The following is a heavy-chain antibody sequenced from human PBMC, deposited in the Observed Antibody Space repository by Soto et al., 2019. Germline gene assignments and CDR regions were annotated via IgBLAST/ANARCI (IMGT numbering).Heavy chain of an antibody. J-gene: IGHJ4*02. Sequence: GGSLRLSCAASGFTFSSYAMSWVRQAPGKGLEWVSAISGSGGSTYYADSVKGRFTISRDNSKNTLYLQMNSLRAEDTAVYYCAKAPSPVGGITMIVPSLDYWGQGTLVTVSS. D-gene: IGHD3-22*01. V-gene: IGHV3-23*01. CDR1: GFTFSSYA. CDR3: AKAPSPVGGITMIVPSLDY. CDR2: ISGSGGST.